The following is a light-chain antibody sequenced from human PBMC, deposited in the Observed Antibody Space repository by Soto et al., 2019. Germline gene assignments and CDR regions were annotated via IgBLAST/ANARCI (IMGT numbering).Light chain of an antibody. CDR2: DDN. Sequence: QSVLTQPPSVSAAPGQKGTSSCSGSSSNIGGNSVSWYQQLPGTAPKLLIYDDNKRPSGIPDRFSGSKSGTSATLGITGFQTGDEADYYCGSWDSSLSAYVFGTGTKVTV. CDR3: GSWDSSLSAYV. V-gene: IGLV1-51*01. J-gene: IGLJ1*01. CDR1: SSNIGGNS.